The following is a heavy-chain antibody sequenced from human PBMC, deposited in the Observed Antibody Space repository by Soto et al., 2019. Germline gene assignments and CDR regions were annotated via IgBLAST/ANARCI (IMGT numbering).Heavy chain of an antibody. J-gene: IGHJ2*01. V-gene: IGHV3-30-3*01. Sequence: QVQMVESGGGVVQPGRSLRLSCAASGFTFSSYAMHWVRQAPGKGLEWVAVISYNGSNKYYAGSVKSRFTISRDNSKNTLYLQMNSLRAEDTAVYYCARDPLWGTAMVLWYFDLWGRGTLVTVSS. CDR2: ISYNGSNK. CDR3: ARDPLWGTAMVLWYFDL. D-gene: IGHD5-18*01. CDR1: GFTFSSYA.